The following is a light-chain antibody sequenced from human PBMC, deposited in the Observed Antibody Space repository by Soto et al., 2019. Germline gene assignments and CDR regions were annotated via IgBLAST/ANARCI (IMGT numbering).Light chain of an antibody. J-gene: IGKJ4*01. Sequence: EIVLTQSPGTLSLSPGERATLSCRASQSVSSSYLAWYQQKPGQAPRLLIYGASSRATGIPDRFSGSVSGTDFTLTNSGLEPEDCALYYCQQYGSSLLTFGGGTKVEIK. CDR3: QQYGSSLLT. CDR1: QSVSSSY. V-gene: IGKV3-20*01. CDR2: GAS.